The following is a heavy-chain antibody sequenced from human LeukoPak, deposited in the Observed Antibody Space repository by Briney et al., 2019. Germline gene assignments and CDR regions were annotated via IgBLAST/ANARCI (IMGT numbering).Heavy chain of an antibody. CDR3: ARDRSDGITMIVGFGDY. Sequence: ASVKVSCKASGYTFTSYDINWVRQATGQGLEWMGWMNPNSGNTGYAQKFQGRVTITRNTSISTAYMELSSLRSEDTAVYYCARDRSDGITMIVGFGDYWGQGTLVTVSS. CDR2: MNPNSGNT. J-gene: IGHJ4*02. D-gene: IGHD3-22*01. CDR1: GYTFTSYD. V-gene: IGHV1-8*03.